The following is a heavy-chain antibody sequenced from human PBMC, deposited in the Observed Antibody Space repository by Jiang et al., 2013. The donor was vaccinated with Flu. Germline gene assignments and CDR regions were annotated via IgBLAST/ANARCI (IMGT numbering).Heavy chain of an antibody. V-gene: IGHV1-46*01. CDR3: AREWIQGRYYYGMDV. Sequence: RVTMTRDTSTSTVYMELSSLRSEDTAVYYCAREWIQGRYYYGMDVWGQGTTVTVSS. D-gene: IGHD5-18*01. J-gene: IGHJ6*02.